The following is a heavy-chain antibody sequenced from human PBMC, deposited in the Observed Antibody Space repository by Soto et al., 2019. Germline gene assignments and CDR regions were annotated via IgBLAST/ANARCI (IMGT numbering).Heavy chain of an antibody. CDR1: GFTFSSYW. J-gene: IGHJ4*02. Sequence: GGSLRLSCAASGFTFSSYWMSWVRQAPGKGLEWVANIKQDGSEKYYVDSVKGRFTISRDNAKNSLYLQMNSLRAEDTAVYYCARDFGYCSGGSCYSGYWGQGTLVTVSS. D-gene: IGHD2-15*01. V-gene: IGHV3-7*01. CDR2: IKQDGSEK. CDR3: ARDFGYCSGGSCYSGY.